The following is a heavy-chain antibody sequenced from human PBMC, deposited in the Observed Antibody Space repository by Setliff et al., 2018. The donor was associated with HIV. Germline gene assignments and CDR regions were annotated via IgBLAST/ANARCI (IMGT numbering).Heavy chain of an antibody. CDR2: INPNSGGT. D-gene: IGHD1-26*01. CDR3: ARGTRVGANDAFDI. J-gene: IGHJ3*02. V-gene: IGHV1-2*06. Sequence: ASVKVSCKASGYTFTGYYMHRVRQAPGQGLEWMGRINPNSGGTNCAQKCQGRVTMTRDTSISTAYMELSRLRSDDTAVYYCARGTRVGANDAFDIWGQGTMVTVSS. CDR1: GYTFTGYY.